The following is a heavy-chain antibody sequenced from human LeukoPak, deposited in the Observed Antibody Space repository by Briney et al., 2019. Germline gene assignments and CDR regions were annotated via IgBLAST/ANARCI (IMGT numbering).Heavy chain of an antibody. CDR3: AKFGSVGSGTFDY. CDR2: ISYDGSNK. Sequence: GGSLRLSCAASGFTFSIYGMHWVRQAPGKGLEWVAVISYDGSNKYYADSVKGRFTISRDNSKNTLYLQMNSLRAEDTAVYYCAKFGSVGSGTFDYWGQGTLVTVSS. V-gene: IGHV3-30*18. CDR1: GFTFSIYG. D-gene: IGHD3-10*01. J-gene: IGHJ4*02.